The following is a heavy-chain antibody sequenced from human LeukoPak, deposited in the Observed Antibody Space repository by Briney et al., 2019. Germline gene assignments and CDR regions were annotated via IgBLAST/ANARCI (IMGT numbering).Heavy chain of an antibody. J-gene: IGHJ6*02. V-gene: IGHV3-23*01. Sequence: PGGSLRLSCAASGFTFSSYAMSWVRQAPGKGLEWVSAISGSGGSTYYADSVKGRFTISRDNSKNTLYLQMNSLRAEDTAVYYCARLQYSGFHGMDVWGQGTTVTVSS. CDR3: ARLQYSGFHGMDV. CDR2: ISGSGGST. D-gene: IGHD5-12*01. CDR1: GFTFSSYA.